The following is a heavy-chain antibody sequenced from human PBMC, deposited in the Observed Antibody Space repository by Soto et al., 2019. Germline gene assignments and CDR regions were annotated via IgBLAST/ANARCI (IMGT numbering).Heavy chain of an antibody. V-gene: IGHV4-59*01. D-gene: IGHD1-1*01. CDR3: ARGAVFENWNVVSFYYFDY. CDR1: GGSISSYY. CDR2: IYYSGST. Sequence: PSETLSLTCTVSGGSISSYYWSWIRQPPGKGLEWIGYIYYSGSTNYNPSLKSRVTISVDTSKNQFSLKLSSVTAADTAVYYCARGAVFENWNVVSFYYFDYWGQGTLVTVSS. J-gene: IGHJ4*02.